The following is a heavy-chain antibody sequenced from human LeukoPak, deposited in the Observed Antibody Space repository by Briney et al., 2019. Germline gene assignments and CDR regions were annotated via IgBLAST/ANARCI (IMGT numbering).Heavy chain of an antibody. V-gene: IGHV3-21*01. D-gene: IGHD6-13*01. CDR1: GFTFSSYS. J-gene: IGHJ2*01. CDR2: ISSSSSYI. Sequence: PGGSLRLSCAASGFTFSSYSMNWVRQAPGKGLEWVSSISSSSSYIYYADSVKGRFTISRDNAKNSLYLQMNSLRAEDTAVYYCARGSYSSSPKYWYFDLWGRGTLVTVSS. CDR3: ARGSYSSSPKYWYFDL.